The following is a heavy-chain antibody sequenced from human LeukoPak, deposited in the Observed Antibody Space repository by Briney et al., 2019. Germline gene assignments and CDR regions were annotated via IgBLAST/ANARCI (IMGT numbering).Heavy chain of an antibody. CDR2: INSDGSST. D-gene: IGHD3-10*02. CDR1: GFTSSSYW. V-gene: IGHV3-74*01. CDR3: ARGGFDVPGMDV. J-gene: IGHJ6*02. Sequence: PGGSLRLSCAASGFTSSSYWMHWVRQAPGKGLVWVSRINSDGSSTSYADSVKGRFTISRDNAKNTLYLQMNSLRAEDTAVYYCARGGFDVPGMDVWGQGTTVTVSS.